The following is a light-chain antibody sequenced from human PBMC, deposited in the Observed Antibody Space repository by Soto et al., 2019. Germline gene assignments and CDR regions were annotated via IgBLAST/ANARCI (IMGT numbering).Light chain of an antibody. CDR3: QQYNSDLLT. CDR2: ETS. J-gene: IGKJ4*01. Sequence: DIQMTQSPSTLSSSVGERVTITCRASQSISSWLAWYQQKPGKAPKLLIYETSSLESGVPPRFSGSASGTEFTLTISSLQPDDFATYYCQQYNSDLLTFGGGTKLEIK. CDR1: QSISSW. V-gene: IGKV1-5*03.